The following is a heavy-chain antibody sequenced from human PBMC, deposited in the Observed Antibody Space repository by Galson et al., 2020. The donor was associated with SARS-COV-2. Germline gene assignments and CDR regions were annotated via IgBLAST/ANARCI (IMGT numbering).Heavy chain of an antibody. CDR3: AGRPFYDGGDDYPFDY. Sequence: ETSETLSLTCTVSGDSISNGGYYWIWMRQHPGMGREWIVYIYYSGSNYYNPSLKSRVTISVDTSKNQFSLRLSLETAADTAMYYYAGRPFYDGGDDYPFDYWGQGTLVTVSS. J-gene: IGHJ4*02. V-gene: IGHV4-31*03. D-gene: IGHD2-21*02. CDR2: IYYSGSN. CDR1: GDSISNGGYY.